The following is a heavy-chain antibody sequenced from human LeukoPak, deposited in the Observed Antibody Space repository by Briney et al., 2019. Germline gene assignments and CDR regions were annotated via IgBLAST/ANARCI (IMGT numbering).Heavy chain of an antibody. Sequence: GESLKISCQASVYSSITSSIGWVRQMPGKGLEWMGIIHPGDSDTRYSPSFEGQVTISADKSISTAYLQWNHLTATNSAMYYCASTRSWHRYGYGYWGQGTLVTVSS. V-gene: IGHV5-51*01. CDR1: VYSSITSS. CDR2: IHPGDSDT. D-gene: IGHD5-18*01. CDR3: ASTRSWHRYGYGY. J-gene: IGHJ4*02.